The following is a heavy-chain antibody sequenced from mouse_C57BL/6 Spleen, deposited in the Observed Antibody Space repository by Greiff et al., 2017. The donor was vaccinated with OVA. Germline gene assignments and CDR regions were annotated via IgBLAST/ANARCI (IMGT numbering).Heavy chain of an antibody. Sequence: EVQVVESGEGLVKPGGSLKLSCAASGFTFSSYAMSWVRQTPEKRLEWVAYISSGGDYIYYADTVKGRFTISRDNARNTLYLQMSSLKSEDTAMYYCTRYYSLYYAMDYWGQGTSVTVSS. D-gene: IGHD1-1*01. CDR3: TRYYSLYYAMDY. J-gene: IGHJ4*01. V-gene: IGHV5-9-1*02. CDR1: GFTFSSYA. CDR2: ISSGGDYI.